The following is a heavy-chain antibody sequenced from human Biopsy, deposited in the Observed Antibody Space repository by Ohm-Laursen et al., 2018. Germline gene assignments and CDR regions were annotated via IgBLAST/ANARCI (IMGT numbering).Heavy chain of an antibody. CDR2: ISYNERT. CDR1: GASVKTSGYF. J-gene: IGHJ2*01. CDR3: VREPKTGTAEAWYFDL. Sequence: SQTLSLTCGVSGASVKTSGYFWAWIRQRPGKGLEWIGYISYNERTHYNPSLTSRLAISFDTSNNRISLQLRFVSVADTAVYYCVREPKTGTAEAWYFDLWGRGSPVTVPS. V-gene: IGHV4-31*11. D-gene: IGHD3-9*01.